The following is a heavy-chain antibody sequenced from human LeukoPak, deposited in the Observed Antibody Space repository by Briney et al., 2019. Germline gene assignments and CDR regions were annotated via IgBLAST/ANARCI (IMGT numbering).Heavy chain of an antibody. CDR3: ARDVEQWLVRVYYFDY. J-gene: IGHJ4*02. CDR1: GFTLSSYS. Sequence: GGSLRLSCATSGFTLSSYSMNWVRQAPGKGLEWVSYISSGSTTIYYADSVKGRFTISRDNAKNSLYLQMNSLRAEDTAVYCCARDVEQWLVRVYYFDYWGQGTLVTVSS. CDR2: ISSGSTTI. D-gene: IGHD6-19*01. V-gene: IGHV3-48*01.